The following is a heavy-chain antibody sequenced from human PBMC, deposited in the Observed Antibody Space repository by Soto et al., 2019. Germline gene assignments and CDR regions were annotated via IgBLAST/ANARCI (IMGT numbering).Heavy chain of an antibody. Sequence: QVQLQESGPGLVKPSGTLSLTCAVSGASISNNNWWTWVRQPPGKGLEWIGEIYHSGITKYNPSLKSRITISVEKSKYQFSMRLSSVTSADTAVYYCVRDYSRSLTSRGFFDYWGQGTLVTDSA. V-gene: IGHV4-4*02. J-gene: IGHJ4*02. CDR3: VRDYSRSLTSRGFFDY. CDR1: GASISNNNW. D-gene: IGHD5-12*01. CDR2: IYHSGIT.